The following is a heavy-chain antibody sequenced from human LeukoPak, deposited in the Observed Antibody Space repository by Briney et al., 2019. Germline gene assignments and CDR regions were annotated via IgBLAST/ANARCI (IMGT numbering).Heavy chain of an antibody. J-gene: IGHJ4*02. CDR1: GFTFSSYS. CDR2: ISSSSSTI. V-gene: IGHV3-48*01. D-gene: IGHD3-9*01. Sequence: GGSLRLSCAASGFTFSSYSMNWVRQAPGKGLEWVSYISSSSSTIYYADSVKGRFTISRDNAKNSLYLQMNSLRAEDTAVYYCARGRRSHVLRYFDWFFLDYWGQGTLVTVSS. CDR3: ARGRRSHVLRYFDWFFLDY.